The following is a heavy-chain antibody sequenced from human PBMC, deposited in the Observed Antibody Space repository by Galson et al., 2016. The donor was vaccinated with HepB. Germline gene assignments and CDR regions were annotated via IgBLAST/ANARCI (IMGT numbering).Heavy chain of an antibody. J-gene: IGHJ6*02. CDR1: GFTFSNSI. Sequence: SLRLSCAASGFTFSNSIMNWVRQAPGKGLEWVSYISSSGTTIYYADSVKGRFTISRDNAKNSLYLQMNSLRDEDAAVYFCARPPVRFFELSYYGMDLWGQGTTVTVSS. V-gene: IGHV3-48*02. CDR3: ARPPVRFFELSYYGMDL. CDR2: ISSSGTTI. D-gene: IGHD3-3*01.